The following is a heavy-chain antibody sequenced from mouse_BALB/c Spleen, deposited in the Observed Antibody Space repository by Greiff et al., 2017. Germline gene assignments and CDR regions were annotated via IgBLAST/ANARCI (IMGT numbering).Heavy chain of an antibody. CDR3: AKAGLGHYFDY. V-gene: IGHV1S26*01. J-gene: IGHJ2*01. Sequence: QVQLQQSGAELVKPGASVKMSCKASGYTFTSYWMHWVKQRPGQGLEWIGYINPSTGYTEYNQKFKDKATLTADKSSSTAYMQLSSLTSEDSAVYYCAKAGLGHYFDYWGQGTTLTVSS. D-gene: IGHD4-1*01. CDR2: INPSTGYT. CDR1: GYTFTSYW.